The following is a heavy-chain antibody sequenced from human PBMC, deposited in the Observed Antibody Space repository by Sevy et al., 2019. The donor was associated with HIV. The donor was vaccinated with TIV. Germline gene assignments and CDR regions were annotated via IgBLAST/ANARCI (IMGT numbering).Heavy chain of an antibody. Sequence: GGSLRLSCAASGFTFSSYWMSWVRQAPGKGLEWVANIKQDGSEKNYVDSVKGRFPISRDNAKNSLYLQMNSLRAEDTAVYYCARAPRLWFGELLPYYFDYWGQGTLVTVSS. CDR3: ARAPRLWFGELLPYYFDY. J-gene: IGHJ4*02. CDR2: IKQDGSEK. D-gene: IGHD3-10*01. CDR1: GFTFSSYW. V-gene: IGHV3-7*01.